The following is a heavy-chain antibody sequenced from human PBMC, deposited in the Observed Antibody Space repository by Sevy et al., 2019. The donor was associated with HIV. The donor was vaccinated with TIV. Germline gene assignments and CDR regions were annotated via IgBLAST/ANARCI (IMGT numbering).Heavy chain of an antibody. CDR2: ISYDGSNK. V-gene: IGHV3-30-3*01. CDR3: ARGRLVEMATISLYFDY. J-gene: IGHJ4*02. D-gene: IGHD5-12*01. CDR1: GFTFSSYA. Sequence: GGSLRLSCAASGFTFSSYAMHWVRQAPGKGLEWVAVISYDGSNKYYADSVKGRFTISRDNSKNTLYLQMNSLRAEDTAVYYCARGRLVEMATISLYFDYWGQGTLVTVSS.